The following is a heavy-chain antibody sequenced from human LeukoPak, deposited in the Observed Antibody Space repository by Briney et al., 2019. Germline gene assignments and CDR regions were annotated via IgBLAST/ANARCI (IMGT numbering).Heavy chain of an antibody. J-gene: IGHJ6*02. CDR2: IWYDGTKE. D-gene: IGHD3-3*01. Sequence: GGSLRLSCAASGFTFSSYGMHWVRQAPGKGLEWVALIWYDGTKENYADSVKRRFTISRDNSKSTLYLQMNSLRDEDTAVYYCARDQSAFTSHYDFWSGSVKLNSYYSDGMDVWGQGTTVTVSS. CDR1: GFTFSSYG. V-gene: IGHV3-33*08. CDR3: ARDQSAFTSHYDFWSGSVKLNSYYSDGMDV.